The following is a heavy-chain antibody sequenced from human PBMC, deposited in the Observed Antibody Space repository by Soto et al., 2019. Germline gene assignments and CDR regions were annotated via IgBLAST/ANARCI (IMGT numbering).Heavy chain of an antibody. CDR2: IYYTGST. Sequence: QVQLQESGPGLVKPSETLSLTCTVSGGSISSYYWSWIRQPPRKGLEWIGYIYYTGSTNHNPSLNTRATTSVDTSNHQFSLKLSSVTAADTGVYDCARVHRGYWYFDPWGRGTLVTVSS. CDR3: ARVHRGYWYFDP. J-gene: IGHJ2*01. V-gene: IGHV4-59*01. CDR1: GGSISSYY.